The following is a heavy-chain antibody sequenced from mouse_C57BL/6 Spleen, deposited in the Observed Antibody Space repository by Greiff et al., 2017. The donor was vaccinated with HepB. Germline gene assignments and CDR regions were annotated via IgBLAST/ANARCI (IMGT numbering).Heavy chain of an antibody. Sequence: VQLQQPGAELVKPGASVKLSCKASGYTFTSYWMQWVKQRPGQGLEWIGEIDPSDSYTNYNQKFKGKATLTVDTSSSTAYMQLSSLTSEDSAVYYCARDYGRGDYWGQGTTLTVSS. J-gene: IGHJ2*01. CDR1: GYTFTSYW. V-gene: IGHV1-50*01. D-gene: IGHD1-1*01. CDR3: ARDYGRGDY. CDR2: IDPSDSYT.